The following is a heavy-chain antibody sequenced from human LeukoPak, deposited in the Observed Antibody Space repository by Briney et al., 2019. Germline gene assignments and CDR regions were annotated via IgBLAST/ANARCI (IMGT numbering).Heavy chain of an antibody. CDR2: IYTSGST. J-gene: IGHJ4*02. CDR3: AREFSWSGFFDY. Sequence: SETLSLTCTVSGGSISSYYWSWIRQPAGKGLEWIGRIYTSGSTNYSPSLESRVTMSLDTSKNQVSLKLNSVSAADTAVYYCAREFSWSGFFDYWGQGTLVTVSS. D-gene: IGHD3-3*01. CDR1: GGSISSYY. V-gene: IGHV4-4*07.